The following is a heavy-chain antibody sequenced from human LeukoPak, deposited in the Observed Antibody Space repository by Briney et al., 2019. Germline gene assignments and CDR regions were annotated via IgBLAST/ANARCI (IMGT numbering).Heavy chain of an antibody. J-gene: IGHJ4*02. D-gene: IGHD6-19*01. V-gene: IGHV4-4*02. CDR1: GGSISSSNL. Sequence: SETLSLTCNVSGGSISSSNLWSWVRHPPGKGLELIGDISHSGSTNYNPYLKSRVTMSIDTSNNQFSLKLSSVTAADTAVYYCARARGLSLYSSGCLDYWGQGTLVTVSS. CDR3: ARARGLSLYSSGCLDY. CDR2: ISHSGST.